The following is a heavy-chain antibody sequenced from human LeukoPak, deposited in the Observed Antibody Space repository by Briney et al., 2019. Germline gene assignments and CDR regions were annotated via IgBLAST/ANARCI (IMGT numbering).Heavy chain of an antibody. J-gene: IGHJ6*02. D-gene: IGHD6-6*01. CDR1: GGSISSYY. Sequence: SVTLSLTCTVSGGSISSYYWSWIRQPAGKGLEWIGRIYTSGSTNYNPSLKSRVTMSVDTSKNQFSLKLSSVTAADTAVYYCARFQQLGPYYYYGMDVWGQGTTVTVSS. V-gene: IGHV4-4*07. CDR3: ARFQQLGPYYYYGMDV. CDR2: IYTSGST.